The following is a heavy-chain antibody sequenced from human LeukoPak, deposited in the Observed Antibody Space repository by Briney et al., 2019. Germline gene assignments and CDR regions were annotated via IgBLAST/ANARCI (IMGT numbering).Heavy chain of an antibody. CDR2: INHSGRT. D-gene: IGHD5-18*01. CDR1: GGSFSGYY. Sequence: SETLSLTCAVYGGSFSGYYWSWIRQPPGKGREWIGEINHSGRTNYNPSLKSRVTISVDTSKNQSSLNLSSVTAADTAVYYCARGRPSGYSYPGGQGTLVTVSS. V-gene: IGHV4-34*01. CDR3: ARGRPSGYSYP. J-gene: IGHJ5*02.